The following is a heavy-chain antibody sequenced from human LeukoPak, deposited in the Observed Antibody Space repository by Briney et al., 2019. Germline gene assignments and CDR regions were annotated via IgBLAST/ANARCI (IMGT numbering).Heavy chain of an antibody. CDR2: ISGSDGST. CDR1: GFTFSSYA. V-gene: IGHV3-23*01. J-gene: IGHJ6*03. CDR3: AKVYYDFWSGYSHYYYYYMDV. Sequence: SGGSLRLSCAASGFTFSSYAMSWVRQAPGKGLEWVSAISGSDGSTYYADSVKGRFTISRDNSKNTLYLQMNSLRAEDTAVYYCAKVYYDFWSGYSHYYYYYMDVWGKGTTVTVSS. D-gene: IGHD3-3*01.